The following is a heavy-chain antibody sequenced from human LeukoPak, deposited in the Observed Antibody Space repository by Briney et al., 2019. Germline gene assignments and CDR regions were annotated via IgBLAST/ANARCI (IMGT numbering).Heavy chain of an antibody. CDR1: GGSISSYY. CDR3: AREEGMVRGELRNGVY. D-gene: IGHD3-10*01. CDR2: INHSGST. V-gene: IGHV4-34*01. Sequence: SETLSLTCTVSGGSISSYYWSWIRQPPGKGLEWIGEINHSGSTNYNPSLKSRVTISVDTSKNQFSLKLSSVTAADTAVYYCAREEGMVRGELRNGVYWGQGTLVTVSS. J-gene: IGHJ4*02.